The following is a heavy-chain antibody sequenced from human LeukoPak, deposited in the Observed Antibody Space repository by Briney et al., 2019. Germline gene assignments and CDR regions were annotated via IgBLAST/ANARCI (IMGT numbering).Heavy chain of an antibody. V-gene: IGHV3-21*01. CDR1: GFTFSNAW. CDR2: ISGSSSYI. D-gene: IGHD3-9*01. CDR3: ARVDYDILTGYYIYAFDI. Sequence: GGSLRLSCAASGFTFSNAWMNWVRQAPGKGLEWVSSISGSSSYIYYADSVKGRFTISRDNAKNSLYLQMNSLRAEDTAVYYCARVDYDILTGYYIYAFDIWGQGTMVTVSS. J-gene: IGHJ3*02.